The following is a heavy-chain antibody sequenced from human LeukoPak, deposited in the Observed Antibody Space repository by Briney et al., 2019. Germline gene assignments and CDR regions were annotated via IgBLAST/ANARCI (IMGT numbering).Heavy chain of an antibody. CDR1: GGTFSSYA. Sequence: SVKVSCKASGGTFSSYAISWVRQAPGQGLEWMGGVIPIFGTANYAQKFQGRVTITTDESTSTAYMELSRLRSEDTAVYYCARDRLGDSSGYYSRWFDPWGQGTLVTVSS. CDR3: ARDRLGDSSGYYSRWFDP. D-gene: IGHD3-22*01. V-gene: IGHV1-69*05. J-gene: IGHJ5*02. CDR2: VIPIFGTA.